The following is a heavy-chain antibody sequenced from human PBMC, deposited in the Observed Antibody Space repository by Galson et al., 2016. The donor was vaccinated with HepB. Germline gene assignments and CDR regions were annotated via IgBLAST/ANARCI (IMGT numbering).Heavy chain of an antibody. CDR1: GFTFSSHG. Sequence: LRLSCAASGFTFSSHGMHWVRQAPGKGLEWVAVISFDGKTKYYADSVKGRLIISRDSSANSLYLQINSLRRDDTAVYYCARRSRLNYYDHYNMDVWGLGTTVIVS. CDR3: ARRSRLNYYDHYNMDV. V-gene: IGHV3-30*03. D-gene: IGHD3-16*01. J-gene: IGHJ6*02. CDR2: ISFDGKTK.